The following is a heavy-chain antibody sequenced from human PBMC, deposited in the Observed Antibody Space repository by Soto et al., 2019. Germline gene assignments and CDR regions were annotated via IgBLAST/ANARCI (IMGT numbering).Heavy chain of an antibody. Sequence: ASVKVSCKASGYTFTSYAMHWVRQAPGQRLEWMGWINAGNGNTKYSQKFQGRVTITRDTSASTAYMELSSLRSEDTAVYYCARVLSFYDLQGTYNWFDPWGQGTQVTVSS. CDR3: ARVLSFYDLQGTYNWFDP. D-gene: IGHD3-22*01. V-gene: IGHV1-3*01. CDR2: INAGNGNT. J-gene: IGHJ5*02. CDR1: GYTFTSYA.